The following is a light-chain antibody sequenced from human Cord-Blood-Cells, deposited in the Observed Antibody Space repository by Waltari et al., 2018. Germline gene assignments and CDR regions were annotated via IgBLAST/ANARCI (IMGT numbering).Light chain of an antibody. CDR1: SSDVGGYNY. J-gene: IGLJ3*02. V-gene: IGLV2-14*01. CDR3: SSYTSSSTLNWV. Sequence: QSALTQPASVSGSPGQSITISCTRTSSDVGGYNYVPWYQQHPGKAPKLMIYDVSKRPSGVSNRFSGSKSGNTASLTISGLQAEDEADYYCSSYTSSSTLNWVFGGGTKLTVL. CDR2: DVS.